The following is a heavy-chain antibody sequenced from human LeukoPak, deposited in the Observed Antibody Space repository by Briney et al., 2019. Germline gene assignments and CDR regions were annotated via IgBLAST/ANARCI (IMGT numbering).Heavy chain of an antibody. CDR2: ISNDGSDK. D-gene: IGHD2-2*01. Sequence: GGSLRLSCAASGFGFGDYWMSWVRQAPGKGLEWVAVISNDGSDKYYADSVKGRFTISRDNSENTLYLQMNSLKPKDTAVYYCEGLTYCTTSTCYVSAYWGQGTLVTVSS. CDR1: GFGFGDYW. CDR3: EGLTYCTTSTCYVSAY. V-gene: IGHV3-30-3*01. J-gene: IGHJ4*02.